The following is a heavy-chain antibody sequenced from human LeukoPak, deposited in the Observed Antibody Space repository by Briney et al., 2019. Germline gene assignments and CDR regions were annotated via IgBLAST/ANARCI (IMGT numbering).Heavy chain of an antibody. D-gene: IGHD3-22*01. Sequence: GGSLRLSCAASGFTFSNAWMSWVRQAPGKGLEWVGRIKSKTDGGTTDYAAPMKGRFTISRDDSKNTLYLQMNSLKTEDTAVYYCTTDPSYYYDSSGYMPYYFDYWGQGTLVTVSS. J-gene: IGHJ4*02. CDR2: IKSKTDGGTT. CDR3: TTDPSYYYDSSGYMPYYFDY. V-gene: IGHV3-15*01. CDR1: GFTFSNAW.